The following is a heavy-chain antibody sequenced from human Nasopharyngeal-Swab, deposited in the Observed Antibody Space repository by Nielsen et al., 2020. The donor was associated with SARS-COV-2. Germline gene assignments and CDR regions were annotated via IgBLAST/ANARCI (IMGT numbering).Heavy chain of an antibody. V-gene: IGHV5-51*01. CDR3: ARLVSTTVTTTYFDY. Sequence: GQSLKISCKGSGCSFTSYWICWVRQMPGKGLEWMGIIYPGDSDTRYSPSFQGQVTISADKSISTAYLQWSSLKASDTAMYYCARLVSTTVTTTYFDYWGQGTLVTVSS. CDR1: GCSFTSYW. D-gene: IGHD4-17*01. CDR2: IYPGDSDT. J-gene: IGHJ4*02.